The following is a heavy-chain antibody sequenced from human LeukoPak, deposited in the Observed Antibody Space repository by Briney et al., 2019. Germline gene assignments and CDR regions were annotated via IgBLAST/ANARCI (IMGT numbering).Heavy chain of an antibody. Sequence: GGSLSLSCAPSGFTFSNYWTHWVRQAPGKGLVWVSRINSDGSFTSYADSVKGRFTISRDNAKNTLYLQMNSLRAEDTAVYYCARDWRGSTYGYFDPWGQGTLVTVSS. D-gene: IGHD5-18*01. CDR3: ARDWRGSTYGYFDP. V-gene: IGHV3-74*01. CDR1: GFTFSNYW. J-gene: IGHJ5*02. CDR2: INSDGSFT.